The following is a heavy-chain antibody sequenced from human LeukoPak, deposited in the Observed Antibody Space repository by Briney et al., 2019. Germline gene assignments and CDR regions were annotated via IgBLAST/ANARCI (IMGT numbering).Heavy chain of an antibody. CDR3: ARQYCSGVNCYPFFDP. J-gene: IGHJ5*02. CDR2: IHYSGTT. D-gene: IGHD2-15*01. V-gene: IGHV4-59*01. CDR1: GGSISSY. Sequence: SETLSLTCTVSGGSISSYWSWIRQPPGKALEWIGFIHYSGTTNYNPSLKSRVTISIDTSKNQFSLRLTSVTAADTAVYFCARQYCSGVNCYPFFDPWGQGTLVTVSS.